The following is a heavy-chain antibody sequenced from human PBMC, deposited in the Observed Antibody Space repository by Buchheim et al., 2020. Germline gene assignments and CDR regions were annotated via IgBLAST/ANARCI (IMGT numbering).Heavy chain of an antibody. D-gene: IGHD5-18*01. V-gene: IGHV3-21*01. Sequence: VQLVESGGGVVKPGGSLRLSCAASGFTFSSYSMNWVRQAPGKGLEWVSSISSSSSYIYYADSVKGRFTISRDNAKNSLYLQMNSLRAEDTAVYYCARDDGYSYGSPTRCFDYWGQGTL. CDR2: ISSSSSYI. CDR1: GFTFSSYS. CDR3: ARDDGYSYGSPTRCFDY. J-gene: IGHJ4*02.